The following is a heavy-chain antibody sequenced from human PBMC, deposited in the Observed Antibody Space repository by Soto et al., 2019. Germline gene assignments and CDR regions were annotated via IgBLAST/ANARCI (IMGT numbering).Heavy chain of an antibody. CDR2: IYHSGST. V-gene: IGHV4-30-2*01. CDR3: ARDHYGSGSYGWFDP. CDR1: GGSISSGGYS. Sequence: SETLSLTCAVSGGSISSGGYSWSWIRQPPGKGLEWIGYIYHSGSTYYNPSLKSRVTISVDRSKNQFSLKLSSVTAADTAVYYCARDHYGSGSYGWFDPWGQGTLVTVS. J-gene: IGHJ5*02. D-gene: IGHD3-10*01.